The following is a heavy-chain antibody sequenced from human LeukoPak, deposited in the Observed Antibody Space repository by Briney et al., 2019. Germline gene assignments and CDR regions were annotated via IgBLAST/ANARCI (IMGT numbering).Heavy chain of an antibody. J-gene: IGHJ6*02. CDR2: IKQDGSEK. Sequence: GGSLRLSCAASGFTFSSYWMHWVRQAPGKGLEWVANIKQDGSEKYYVDSVKGRFTTSRDNAKNSLYLQMNSLRAEDTAVYYCARVELWTYYYYYYGMDVWGQGTTVTVSS. CDR1: GFTFSSYW. CDR3: ARVELWTYYYYYYGMDV. D-gene: IGHD5-18*01. V-gene: IGHV3-7*04.